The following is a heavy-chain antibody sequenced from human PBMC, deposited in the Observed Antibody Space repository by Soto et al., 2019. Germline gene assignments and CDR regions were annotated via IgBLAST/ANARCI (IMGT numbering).Heavy chain of an antibody. D-gene: IGHD4-17*01. CDR3: AIVTTVVTPGY. CDR2: ISNSNSTI. J-gene: IGHJ4*02. V-gene: IGHV3-48*01. CDR1: GFTFSSYS. Sequence: EVQLVESGGDLVQPGGSLRLSCAASGFTFSSYSMNWVRQAPGKGLEWISYISNSNSTIYYADSVKGRFTISRDNANNSLYLQMNSLRAVDTAVYYCAIVTTVVTPGYWGQGTLVTVSS.